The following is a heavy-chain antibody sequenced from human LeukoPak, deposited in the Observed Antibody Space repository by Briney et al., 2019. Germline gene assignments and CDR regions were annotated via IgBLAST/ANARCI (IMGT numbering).Heavy chain of an antibody. CDR1: GFTFDDYA. CDR3: ARSGIAARLLNAHYYGMDV. D-gene: IGHD6-6*01. J-gene: IGHJ6*02. V-gene: IGHV3-9*01. CDR2: ISWNSGSI. Sequence: GGSLRLSCAASGFTFDDYAMHWVRQAPGKGLEWVSGISWNSGSIGYADSVKGRFTISRDNAKNSLYLQMNSLRAEDTALYYCARSGIAARLLNAHYYGMDVWGQGTTVTVSS.